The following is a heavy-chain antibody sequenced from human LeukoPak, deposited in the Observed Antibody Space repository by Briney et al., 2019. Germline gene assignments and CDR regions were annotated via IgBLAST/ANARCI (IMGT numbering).Heavy chain of an antibody. CDR3: AKGPRMVRGVTTLDRGMDV. CDR2: ISWDGGST. CDR1: GFTFSSYS. Sequence: GGSLRLSCAASGFTFSSYSMHWVRQAPGRGLEWVSLISWDGGSTYYADSVKGRFTISRDNSKNSLYLQMNSLRAEDTALYYCAKGPRMVRGVTTLDRGMDVWGQGTTVTVSS. J-gene: IGHJ6*02. D-gene: IGHD3-10*01. V-gene: IGHV3-43D*03.